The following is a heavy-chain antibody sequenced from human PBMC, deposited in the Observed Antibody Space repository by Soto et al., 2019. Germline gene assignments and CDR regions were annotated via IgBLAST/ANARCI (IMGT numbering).Heavy chain of an antibody. J-gene: IGHJ4*02. CDR3: ASLPGGTAPRPDY. CDR1: GFTLTSHA. Sequence: QVQFVQSGAEVKKPGASVKVSCKASGFTLTSHAIHWVRQAPGQRPEWMGWISIGNGNKKYSEKFQGRVTMTHDASARSVYMELNSLKYEDTAVYYCASLPGGTAPRPDYWGQGTMVTVSS. CDR2: ISIGNGNK. D-gene: IGHD6-6*01. V-gene: IGHV1-3*04.